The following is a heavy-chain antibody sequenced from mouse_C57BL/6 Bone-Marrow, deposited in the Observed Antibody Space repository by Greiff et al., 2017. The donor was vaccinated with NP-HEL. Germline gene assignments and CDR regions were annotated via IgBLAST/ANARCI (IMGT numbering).Heavy chain of an antibody. V-gene: IGHV1-50*01. Sequence: VQLQQPGAELVKPGASVKLSCKASGYTFTSYWMQWVKQRPGQGLEWIGEIDPSDSYTNYNQKFKGKATLTVDTSSSTAYMQLRSLTSEDSAVYYCAPITTVVSPGTSMYFDVWGTGTTVTVSS. D-gene: IGHD1-1*01. J-gene: IGHJ1*03. CDR2: IDPSDSYT. CDR1: GYTFTSYW. CDR3: APITTVVSPGTSMYFDV.